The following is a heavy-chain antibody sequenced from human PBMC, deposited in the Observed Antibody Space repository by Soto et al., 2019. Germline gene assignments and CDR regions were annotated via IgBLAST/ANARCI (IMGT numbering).Heavy chain of an antibody. CDR3: ARNPYYDFWSGYYFDY. V-gene: IGHV4-34*01. D-gene: IGHD3-3*01. CDR1: GGSFSGYY. CDR2: INHSGST. J-gene: IGHJ4*02. Sequence: QVQLQQWGAGLLKPSETLSLTCAVYGGSFSGYYWSWIRQPPGKGLEWIGEINHSGSTNYNPSLKSRVTISVDTSKNQFSLKLSSVTAADTAVYYCARNPYYDFWSGYYFDYWGQGTLVTVSS.